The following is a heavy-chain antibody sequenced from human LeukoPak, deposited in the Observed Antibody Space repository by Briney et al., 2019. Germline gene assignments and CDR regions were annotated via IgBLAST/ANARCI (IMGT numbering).Heavy chain of an antibody. Sequence: GSLRLSCAASGFTFSSYAMSWVRQPPGKGLEWIGEINHSGSTNYNPSLKSRVTISVDTSKNQFSLKLSSVTAADTAVYYCARGREYKRMFDYWGQGTLVTVSS. D-gene: IGHD1-1*01. CDR1: GFTFSSYA. CDR2: INHSGST. CDR3: ARGREYKRMFDY. V-gene: IGHV4-34*01. J-gene: IGHJ4*02.